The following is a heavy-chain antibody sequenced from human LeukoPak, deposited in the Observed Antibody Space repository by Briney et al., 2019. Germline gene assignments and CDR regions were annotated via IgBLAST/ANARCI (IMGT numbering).Heavy chain of an antibody. J-gene: IGHJ4*02. Sequence: GGSLRLSCVASGFIFSTYSMNWVRQAPGEGLEWVSSIGTSSSYIYYGDSVKGRFTISRDNAKNSLYLQMNSLRAEDTAVYYCARGGVWQAFWSGNSDYWGQGTLVTVSS. CDR3: ARGGVWQAFWSGNSDY. CDR1: GFIFSTYS. CDR2: IGTSSSYI. D-gene: IGHD3-3*01. V-gene: IGHV3-21*01.